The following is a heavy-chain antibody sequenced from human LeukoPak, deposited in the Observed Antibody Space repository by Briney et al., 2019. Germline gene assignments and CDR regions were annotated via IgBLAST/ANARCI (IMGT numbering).Heavy chain of an antibody. CDR3: ARSSGYSYGRRWFDY. CDR2: IYRSGST. CDR1: GGSISSDNYY. J-gene: IGHJ4*02. Sequence: SETLSLTCTVSGGSISSDNYYWSWIRQPAGKGLERIGRIYRSGSTNYNPSLKSRVTISVDTSKNQFSLKLSFVTAADTAVYYCARSSGYSYGRRWFDYWGQGTLVTVSS. D-gene: IGHD5-18*01. V-gene: IGHV4-61*02.